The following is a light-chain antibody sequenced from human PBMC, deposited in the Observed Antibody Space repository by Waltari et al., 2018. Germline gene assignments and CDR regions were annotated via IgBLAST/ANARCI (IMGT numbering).Light chain of an antibody. CDR2: DVS. J-gene: IGLJ2*01. V-gene: IGLV2-14*01. Sequence: QSALTQPASVSGSPGQSITISCTGTSRDVGGYKFVSWYQQYPGKAPKLIIYDVSNRPSGVSSRFSGSKSGYTAPLTISGLQAEDEADYYCSSYTTSTTPVIFGGGTKLTVL. CDR3: SSYTTSTTPVI. CDR1: SRDVGGYKF.